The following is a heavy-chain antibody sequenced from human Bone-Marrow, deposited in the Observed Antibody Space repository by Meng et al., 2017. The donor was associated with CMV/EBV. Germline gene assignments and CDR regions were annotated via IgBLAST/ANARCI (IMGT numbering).Heavy chain of an antibody. CDR2: IYHSGST. D-gene: IGHD1-7*01. V-gene: IGHV4-39*07. CDR1: GGPITSSNSY. J-gene: IGHJ6*01. Sequence: SETLSLTCTVSGGPITSSNSYWGWIRQPPGKGLEWIGSIYHSGSTYYNPSLKGRVTISVDTSKNQFSLKLSSVTAADTAVYYCAILTGTTSHYYYYGMVVWGQGTTVTVSS. CDR3: AILTGTTSHYYYYGMVV.